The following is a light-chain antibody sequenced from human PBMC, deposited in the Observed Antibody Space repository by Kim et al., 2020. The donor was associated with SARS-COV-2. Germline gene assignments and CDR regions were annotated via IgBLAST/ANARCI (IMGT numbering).Light chain of an antibody. J-gene: IGKJ5*01. CDR3: QQYGNLIT. CDR1: QSVGSRY. CDR2: GTS. Sequence: LSPGERDTLSCGASQSVGSRYLAWYQQNPGQAPRHFIYGTSSRATGIPERFSGSGSETDFTLTISRLEPEDFAVYYCQQYGNLITFGQGTRLEIK. V-gene: IGKV3-20*01.